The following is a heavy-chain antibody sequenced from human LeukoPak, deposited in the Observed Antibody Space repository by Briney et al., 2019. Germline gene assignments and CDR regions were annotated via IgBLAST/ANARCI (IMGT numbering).Heavy chain of an antibody. J-gene: IGHJ6*03. D-gene: IGHD6-19*01. V-gene: IGHV3-7*03. CDR3: AREGEEYSSGWLSGRDYMDV. Sequence: AGGSLRLSCTASGFKFDDYGMTWVRQAPGKGLEWVANIKQGGSEKYYVDSVKGRFTISRDNAKNSLYLQMNSLRAEDTAVYYCAREGEEYSSGWLSGRDYMDVWGKGTTVTISS. CDR2: IKQGGSEK. CDR1: GFKFDDYG.